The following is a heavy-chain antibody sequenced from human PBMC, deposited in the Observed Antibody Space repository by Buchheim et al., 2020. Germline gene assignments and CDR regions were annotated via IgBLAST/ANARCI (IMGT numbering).Heavy chain of an antibody. J-gene: IGHJ6*02. V-gene: IGHV1-46*03. CDR3: ARDGDERSVVPAAKGGGMDV. CDR2: INPSGGST. D-gene: IGHD2-2*01. CDR1: GYTFTSYY. Sequence: QVQLVQSGAEVKKPGASVKVSCKASGYTFTSYYMHWVRQAPGQGLEWMGIINPSGGSTSYAQKFQGRVTLTRDTSTSTVYMELSSLRSEDTAVYYCARDGDERSVVPAAKGGGMDVWGQGTT.